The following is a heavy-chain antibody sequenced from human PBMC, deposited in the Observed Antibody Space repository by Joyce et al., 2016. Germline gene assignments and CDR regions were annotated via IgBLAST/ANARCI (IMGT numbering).Heavy chain of an antibody. CDR3: SNYDLWSGYSPSRDV. V-gene: IGHV3-73*02. CDR1: GFTLSGCS. Sequence: EVQLVESGGGLVQPGGSLKLSCAVYGFTLSGCSVHWVRQAAGKGLEWVGRIRSKANGDATAYAASVKGRFSISRDDSKNTAYLQMNSLKTEDTAVYYCSNYDLWSGYSPSRDVWGQGSTVTVSS. J-gene: IGHJ6*02. D-gene: IGHD3-3*01. CDR2: IRSKANGDAT.